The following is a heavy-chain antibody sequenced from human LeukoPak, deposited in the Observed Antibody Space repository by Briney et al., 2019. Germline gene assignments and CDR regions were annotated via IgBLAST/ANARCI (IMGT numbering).Heavy chain of an antibody. J-gene: IGHJ5*02. V-gene: IGHV1-2*02. CDR2: IDPNSGGT. CDR1: GYTFTGYD. Sequence: GASVTVSCKASGYTFTGYDMHWVRQAPGQGLGWMGWIDPNSGGTKYAQDFQGRVTMTRDTSISTVYMELSRLRSHDTAVYYCARVGLSGYDLNWFDPWGQGTLVIVSS. D-gene: IGHD5-12*01. CDR3: ARVGLSGYDLNWFDP.